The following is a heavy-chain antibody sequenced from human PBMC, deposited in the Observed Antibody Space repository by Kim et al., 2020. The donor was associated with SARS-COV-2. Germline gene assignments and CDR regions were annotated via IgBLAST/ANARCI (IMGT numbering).Heavy chain of an antibody. D-gene: IGHD3-10*01. Sequence: GDTVKGRFTVSRDNFKNTLYLQMESLRADDTAVYYCAKRRSGNYYRNGMDVWGQGTTVTVSS. CDR3: AKRRSGNYYRNGMDV. V-gene: IGHV3-23*02. J-gene: IGHJ6*02.